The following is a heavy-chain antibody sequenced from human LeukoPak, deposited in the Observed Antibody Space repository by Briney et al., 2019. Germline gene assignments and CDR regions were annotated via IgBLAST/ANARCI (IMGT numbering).Heavy chain of an antibody. CDR1: GFTFSSYG. CDR2: ISGSCGST. J-gene: IGHJ4*02. CDR3: AKDRGYCSSTRCYALHYFDY. Sequence: GGSLRLSCAASGFTFSSYGMSWVRQAPGKGLEWVSAISGSCGSTNYADSVKGRFTISRDNSKNTLYLQMNSLRAEDTAVYYCAKDRGYCSSTRCYALHYFDYWGQGTLVTVSS. D-gene: IGHD2-2*01. V-gene: IGHV3-23*01.